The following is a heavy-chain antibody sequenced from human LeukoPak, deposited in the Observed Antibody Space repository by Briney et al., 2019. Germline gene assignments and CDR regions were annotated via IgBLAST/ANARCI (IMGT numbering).Heavy chain of an antibody. CDR2: IYSTGST. CDR3: ARGPLPGYMDV. Sequence: GGSLRLSCAASGFTVNSNYMSWVRQAPEKGLEWVSVIYSTGSTHYTDSVKGRFTISRDNSKNTLYLQMNSLRAEDTAVYYCARGPLPGYMDVWGKGTTVTISS. J-gene: IGHJ6*03. V-gene: IGHV3-66*01. D-gene: IGHD3-10*01. CDR1: GFTVNSNY.